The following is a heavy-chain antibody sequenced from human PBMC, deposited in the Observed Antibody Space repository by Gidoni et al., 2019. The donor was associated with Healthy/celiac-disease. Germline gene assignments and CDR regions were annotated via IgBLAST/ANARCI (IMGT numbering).Heavy chain of an antibody. CDR1: GYTLTELS. V-gene: IGHV1-24*01. CDR3: ASGGITIISRGFDY. CDR2: FDPEDGET. D-gene: IGHD3-3*01. J-gene: IGHJ4*02. Sequence: QVQLVPSGAEVKKPGASVKVSCQLSGYTLTELSMHWVRQAPGKGLEWMGGFDPEDGETINAKKDQGRVTMNEDTYTDTACMELDSLRSEDTAVYYCASGGITIISRGFDYWGQGPLVTVS.